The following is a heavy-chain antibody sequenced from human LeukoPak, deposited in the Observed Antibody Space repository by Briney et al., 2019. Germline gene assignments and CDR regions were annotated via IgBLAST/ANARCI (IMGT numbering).Heavy chain of an antibody. CDR2: INPNSGGT. D-gene: IGHD1-26*01. CDR3: ARDWEGLGEYWYFDL. V-gene: IGHV1-2*02. J-gene: IGHJ2*01. Sequence: ASVKVSPTTSGYTFTGYYMHWVRQAPGQGLEWMGWINPNSGGTNYAQKFQGRVTMTRDTSISTAYMELSRLRSDDTAVYYCARDWEGLGEYWYFDLWGGGTLLTVSS. CDR1: GYTFTGYY.